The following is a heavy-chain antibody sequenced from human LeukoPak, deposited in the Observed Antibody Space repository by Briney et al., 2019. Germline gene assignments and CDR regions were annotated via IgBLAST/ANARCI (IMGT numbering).Heavy chain of an antibody. J-gene: IGHJ4*02. CDR1: GYTFTSYD. Sequence: ASVKVSRKASGYTFTSYDINWVRQATGQGLEWMGWMNPNSGNTGYAQKFQGRVTMTRNTSISTAYMELSSLRSEDTAVYYCARIPPRLAAAALSTYWGQGTLVTVSS. CDR2: MNPNSGNT. D-gene: IGHD6-13*01. V-gene: IGHV1-8*01. CDR3: ARIPPRLAAAALSTY.